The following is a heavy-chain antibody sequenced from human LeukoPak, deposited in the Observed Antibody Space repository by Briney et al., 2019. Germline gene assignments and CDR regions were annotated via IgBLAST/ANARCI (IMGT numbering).Heavy chain of an antibody. CDR1: GFTFNSYW. J-gene: IGHJ4*02. V-gene: IGHV3-7*01. D-gene: IGHD5-12*01. CDR3: ARDSGHTGYDLLDY. Sequence: GSLRLSCADSGFTFNSYWMGWVRQTPGKGLEWVANIKHDGSEKYYVDSVEGRFTISRDNAKNSLFLQMNSLRAEDTAVYYCARDSGHTGYDLLDYWGQGTLVTVSS. CDR2: IKHDGSEK.